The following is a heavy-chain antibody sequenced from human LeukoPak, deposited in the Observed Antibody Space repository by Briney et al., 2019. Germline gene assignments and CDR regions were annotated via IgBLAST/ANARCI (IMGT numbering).Heavy chain of an antibody. CDR3: ARRIGDYYYYYYYMDV. CDR2: INHSGST. Sequence: SETLSLTCAVYGGSFSGYYWSWIRQPPGKGLEWIGEINHSGSTNYNPSLKSRVTISVDTSKNQFPLKLSSVTAADTAVYYCARRIGDYYYYYYYMDVWGKGTTVTVSS. CDR1: GGSFSGYY. V-gene: IGHV4-34*01. D-gene: IGHD3-16*01. J-gene: IGHJ6*03.